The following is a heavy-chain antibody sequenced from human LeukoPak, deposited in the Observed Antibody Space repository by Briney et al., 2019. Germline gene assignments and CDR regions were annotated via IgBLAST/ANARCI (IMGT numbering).Heavy chain of an antibody. J-gene: IGHJ3*02. CDR2: INPNSGGT. V-gene: IGHV1-2*02. CDR1: GYTFTGYY. D-gene: IGHD6-13*01. CDR3: ARDYMGQQLPRDAFDI. Sequence: GASVKVSCKASGYTFTGYYMHWVRQAPGQGLEWMGWINPNSGGTNYAQKFQGRVTMTRDTSISTAYMELSRLRSDDTAVYYCARDYMGQQLPRDAFDIWGQGTMVTVSS.